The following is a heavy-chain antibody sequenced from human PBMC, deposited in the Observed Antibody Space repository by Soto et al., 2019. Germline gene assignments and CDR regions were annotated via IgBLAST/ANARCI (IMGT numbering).Heavy chain of an antibody. J-gene: IGHJ3*02. V-gene: IGHV4-39*01. CDR2: IYYSGST. D-gene: IGHD1-26*01. CDR3: ARALPSPAFDI. Sequence: QLQLQESGPGLVKPSETLSLTCTVSGGSISSSSYYWGWIRQPPGKGPEWIGSIYYSGSTYYNPSLKSRVTISVDTSKNQFSLKLSSVTAADTAVYYCARALPSPAFDIWGQGTMVTVSS. CDR1: GGSISSSSYY.